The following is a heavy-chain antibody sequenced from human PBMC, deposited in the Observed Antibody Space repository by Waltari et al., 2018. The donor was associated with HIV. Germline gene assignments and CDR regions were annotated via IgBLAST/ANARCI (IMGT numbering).Heavy chain of an antibody. V-gene: IGHV3-30*18. CDR1: GFIFSDFG. J-gene: IGHJ4*02. CDR2: VCYDGSKK. Sequence: QVQLVESGGGVVQPGRSLRLSCAASGFIFSDFGMHWVRQAPGKGLEWVALVCYDGSKKYYADLVKGRFTISRDNSKNTLYLQMNSLRGEDTAMYYCVKDDSSGYYYMGDYWGLGTLVTVS. CDR3: VKDDSSGYYYMGDY. D-gene: IGHD3-22*01.